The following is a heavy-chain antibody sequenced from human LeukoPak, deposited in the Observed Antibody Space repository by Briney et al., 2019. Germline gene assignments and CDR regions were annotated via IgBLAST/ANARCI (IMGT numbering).Heavy chain of an antibody. CDR2: ISSSGGTR. CDR3: ARVGSSSLYYYYMDV. J-gene: IGHJ6*03. CDR1: GLTFSSYE. V-gene: IGHV3-48*03. Sequence: GGSLRLSCAASGLTFSSYEMNWVRQAPGKGLEWVSYISSSGGTRYYADSVKGRFTISRDNAKNSLYLQINSLRAEDTAVYHCARVGSSSLYYYYMDVWGKGTTVIISS. D-gene: IGHD6-13*01.